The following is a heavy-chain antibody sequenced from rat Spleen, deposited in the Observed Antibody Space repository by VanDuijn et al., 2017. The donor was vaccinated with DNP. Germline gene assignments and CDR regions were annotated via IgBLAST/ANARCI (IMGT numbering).Heavy chain of an antibody. D-gene: IGHD1-4*01. Sequence: EVQLVESGGGLVQPGRSLKLSCVASGFTFNNYWMTWIRQAPGKGLEWVASITTTGGSTYYLDAVKGRFTISRDNAISTLYLQMDSLRSEDTATYYCASRPPPTRGPFDYWGQGVMVTVSS. CDR2: ITTTGGST. V-gene: IGHV5-31*01. CDR3: ASRPPPTRGPFDY. J-gene: IGHJ2*01. CDR1: GFTFNNYW.